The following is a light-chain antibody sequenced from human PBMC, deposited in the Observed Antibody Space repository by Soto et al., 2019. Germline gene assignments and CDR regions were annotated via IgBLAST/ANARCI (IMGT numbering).Light chain of an antibody. CDR2: DAS. CDR3: QQRSSSPLT. J-gene: IGKJ3*01. V-gene: IGKV3-11*01. CDR1: QRVTRY. Sequence: EIVLTQSPATLSLSPGERATLSCRASQRVTRYLAWYQQRPGQTPRLLIYDASNRATGIPARFSGSGSGTDFTLSISSLEPEDFAVYYCQQRSSSPLTFGPGTKVDIK.